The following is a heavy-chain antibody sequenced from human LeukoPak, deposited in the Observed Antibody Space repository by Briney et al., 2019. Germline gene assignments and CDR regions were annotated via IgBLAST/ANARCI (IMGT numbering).Heavy chain of an antibody. CDR3: ARDYGDYEGYFDY. D-gene: IGHD4-17*01. CDR2: IILIFGTA. CDR1: GGTFSSYA. V-gene: IGHV1-69*13. Sequence: SVKVSCKASGGTFSSYAISWVRQAPGQGLEWMGGIILIFGTANYAQKFQGRVTITADESTSTAYMELSSLRSEDTAVYYCARDYGDYEGYFDYWGQGTLVTVSS. J-gene: IGHJ4*02.